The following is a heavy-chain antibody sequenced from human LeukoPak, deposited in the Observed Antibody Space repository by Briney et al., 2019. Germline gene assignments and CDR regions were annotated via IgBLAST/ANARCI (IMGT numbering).Heavy chain of an antibody. CDR1: GGTFSSYA. CDR2: IIPIFGTA. Sequence: SVKVSCKASGGTFSSYAISWVRQAPGQGLEWMGGIIPIFGTANYAQKFQGRVTITTDGSTSTAYMELSSLRSEDTAVYYCARDLPHYDFWSGYYTDQGAFDIWGQGTMVTVSS. D-gene: IGHD3-3*01. CDR3: ARDLPHYDFWSGYYTDQGAFDI. V-gene: IGHV1-69*05. J-gene: IGHJ3*02.